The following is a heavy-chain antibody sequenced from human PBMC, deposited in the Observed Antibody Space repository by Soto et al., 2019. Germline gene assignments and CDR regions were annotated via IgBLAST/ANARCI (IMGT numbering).Heavy chain of an antibody. CDR2: ISYDGGNK. D-gene: IGHD3-10*01. V-gene: IGHV3-30-3*01. CDR3: ARVSPSSYYYYGMDV. Sequence: GGSLRLSCAASGFTFSSYVMHWVRQAPGKGLEWVAVISYDGGNKYYADSEKGRFTISRDDSKNTLYLQMNSLRAEDTAVYYCARVSPSSYYYYGMDVWGQGTTVTVSS. J-gene: IGHJ6*02. CDR1: GFTFSSYV.